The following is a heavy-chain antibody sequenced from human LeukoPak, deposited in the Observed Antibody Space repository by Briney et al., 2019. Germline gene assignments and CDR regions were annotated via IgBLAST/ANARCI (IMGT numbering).Heavy chain of an antibody. J-gene: IGHJ4*02. V-gene: IGHV3-30*04. CDR3: ARDLFDF. CDR2: VSSDGNNK. CDR1: GFSFSTYA. Sequence: GRSLRLSCAASGFSFSTYAMHWARQAPGKGLEWVAAVSSDGNNKYYADSVKGRFTISGDNSKNTLSLQMNSLRDGDTAVYYCARDLFDFGDQGTLVTVSS.